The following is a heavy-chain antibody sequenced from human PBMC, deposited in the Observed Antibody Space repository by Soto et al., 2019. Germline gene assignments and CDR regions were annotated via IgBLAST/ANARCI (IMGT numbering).Heavy chain of an antibody. CDR2: INHSGST. J-gene: IGHJ4*02. CDR3: ARGRKGYYDSSGYLVY. CDR1: GGSFSGYY. V-gene: IGHV4-34*01. D-gene: IGHD3-22*01. Sequence: QVQLQQWGAGLLKPSETLSLTCAVSGGSFSGYYWSWIRQPPGKGLEWIGEINHSGSTNYNPSLKNRVTRSVDTSKNQVSLKLSSVDAADTAVYYCARGRKGYYDSSGYLVYWGQGTLVTVSS.